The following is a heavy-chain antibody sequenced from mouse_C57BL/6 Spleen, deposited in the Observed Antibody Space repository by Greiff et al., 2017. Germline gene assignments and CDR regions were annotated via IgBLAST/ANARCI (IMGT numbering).Heavy chain of an antibody. D-gene: IGHD1-1*01. J-gene: IGHJ3*01. V-gene: IGHV1-15*01. Sequence: VQLQQSGAELVRPGASVTLSCKASGYTFTDYEMHWVKQTPVHGLEWIGAIDPETGGTAYNQKFKGKAILTADKSSSTAYMELRSLTSEDSAVYYCTRYYYGSSPPWFAYWGQGTLVTVSA. CDR1: GYTFTDYE. CDR2: IDPETGGT. CDR3: TRYYYGSSPPWFAY.